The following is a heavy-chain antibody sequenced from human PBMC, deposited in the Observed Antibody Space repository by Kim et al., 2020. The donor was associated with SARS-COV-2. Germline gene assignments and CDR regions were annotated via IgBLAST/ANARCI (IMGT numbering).Heavy chain of an antibody. D-gene: IGHD6-13*01. V-gene: IGHV4-59*01. CDR3: ARGNSSSWYGWFDP. Sequence: SETLSLTCTVSGGSISSYYWSWIRQPPGKGLEWIGYIYYSGSTNYNPSLKSRVTISVDTSKNQFSLKLSSVTAADTAVYYCARGNSSSWYGWFDPWGQGTLVNVSS. CDR2: IYYSGST. J-gene: IGHJ5*02. CDR1: GGSISSYY.